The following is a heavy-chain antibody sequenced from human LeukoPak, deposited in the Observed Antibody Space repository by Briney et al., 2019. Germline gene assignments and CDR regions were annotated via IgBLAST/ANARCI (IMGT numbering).Heavy chain of an antibody. J-gene: IGHJ4*02. CDR3: AREYDYVWGSYRYTIDY. V-gene: IGHV4-39*07. Sequence: SETLSLTCTVSGGSISSSSYYWGWIRRPPGKGLEWIGSIYYSGSTYYNPSLKSRVTISVDTSKNQFSLKLSSVTAADTAVYYCAREYDYVWGSYRYTIDYWGQGTLVTVSS. CDR2: IYYSGST. D-gene: IGHD3-16*02. CDR1: GGSISSSSYY.